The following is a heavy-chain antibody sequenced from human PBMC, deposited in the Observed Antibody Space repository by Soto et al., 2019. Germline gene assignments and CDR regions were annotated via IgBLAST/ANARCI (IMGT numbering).Heavy chain of an antibody. V-gene: IGHV3-23*01. CDR3: AVGAMVTPYYYGLAV. CDR2: TSGSGHYI. J-gene: IGHJ6*02. CDR1: GFTSSNYS. Sequence: EVRLLESGGGLVQPGGSLRLYCAGSGFTSSNYSMSWVRQAPGKGLEWVSTTSGSGHYIQYRDSVKGRFTISRDNSKNTLYLQMNSLRAEDTAVYYCAVGAMVTPYYYGLAVWGQGTTVNVSS. D-gene: IGHD5-18*01.